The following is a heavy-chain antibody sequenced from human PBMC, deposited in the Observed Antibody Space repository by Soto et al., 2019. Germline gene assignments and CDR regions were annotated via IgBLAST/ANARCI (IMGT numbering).Heavy chain of an antibody. CDR2: INTDGSDT. J-gene: IGHJ4*02. V-gene: IGHV3-74*01. CDR3: ARDPREYYFDY. CDR1: GFTFSSDW. Sequence: GGSLRLSCAASGFTFSSDWMHWVRQAPGKGLVWVSRINTDGSDTSYADSVKGRFTISRDNAKNSLYLQMNSLRAEDTAVYYCARDPREYYFDYWGQGTLVTVSS.